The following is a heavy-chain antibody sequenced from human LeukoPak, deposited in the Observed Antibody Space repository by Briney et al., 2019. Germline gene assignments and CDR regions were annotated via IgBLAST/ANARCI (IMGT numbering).Heavy chain of an antibody. V-gene: IGHV1-18*01. CDR2: ISAYNGNT. Sequence: SVKVSCKASGYTFTSYGISWVRQAPGQGLEWMGWISAYNGNTNYAQKLQGRVTMTTDTSTSTAYMELRSLRSNDTAVYYCARLSAAAGTDWFDPWGQGTLVTVSS. J-gene: IGHJ5*02. CDR1: GYTFTSYG. D-gene: IGHD6-13*01. CDR3: ARLSAAAGTDWFDP.